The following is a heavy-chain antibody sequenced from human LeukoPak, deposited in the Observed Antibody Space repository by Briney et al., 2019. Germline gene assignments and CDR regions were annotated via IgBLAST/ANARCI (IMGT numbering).Heavy chain of an antibody. Sequence: GESLKISCRGSGYSFTSYWIGWVRQMPGKGLEWMGIIYPGDSDTRYSPSFQGQVTISADKSISTAYLQWSSLKASDTAMYYCARAYYYDSSGYLYYFDYWGQGTLVTVSS. D-gene: IGHD3-22*01. J-gene: IGHJ4*02. CDR2: IYPGDSDT. CDR1: GYSFTSYW. V-gene: IGHV5-51*01. CDR3: ARAYYYDSSGYLYYFDY.